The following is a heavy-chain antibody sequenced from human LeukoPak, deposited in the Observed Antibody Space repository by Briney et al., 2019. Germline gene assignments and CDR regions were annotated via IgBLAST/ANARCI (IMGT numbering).Heavy chain of an antibody. D-gene: IGHD6-13*01. CDR1: GFTFSSYS. CDR3: ARGAIAAAGKAYLDY. Sequence: GGSLRLSCAASGFTFSSYSMNWVRQAPGKGLEWVSSISSSSSYIYYADSVKGRFTISRDNAKNSLYLQMNSLRAEDTAVYYCARGAIAAAGKAYLDYWGQGTLVTVPS. J-gene: IGHJ4*02. CDR2: ISSSSSYI. V-gene: IGHV3-21*01.